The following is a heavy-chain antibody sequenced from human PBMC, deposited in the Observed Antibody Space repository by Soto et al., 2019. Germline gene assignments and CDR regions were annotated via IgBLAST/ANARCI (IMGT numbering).Heavy chain of an antibody. V-gene: IGHV3-21*01. J-gene: IGHJ4*02. Sequence: EVQLVESGGGLVKPGGSLRLSCAASGFTFSSYSMNWVRQAPGKGLEWVSSISSSSSYIYYADSVKGRFTISRDNAKNSLYLQMNSLRAEDTAVYYCARDFSLDPLPLRGYYFDYWGQGTLVTVSS. D-gene: IGHD2-15*01. CDR2: ISSSSSYI. CDR1: GFTFSSYS. CDR3: ARDFSLDPLPLRGYYFDY.